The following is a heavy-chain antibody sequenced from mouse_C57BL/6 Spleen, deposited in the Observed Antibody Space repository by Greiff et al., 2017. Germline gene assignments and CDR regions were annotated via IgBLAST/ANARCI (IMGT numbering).Heavy chain of an antibody. CDR3: ARGDPFDY. Sequence: HVQLQQSGPELVKPGASVKISCKASGYAFSSSWMNWVKQRPGKGLEWIGRIYPGDGDTNYNGKFKGKATLTADKSSSTAYMQLSSLTSEDSAVYFCARGDPFDYWGQGTTLTVSS. CDR2: IYPGDGDT. D-gene: IGHD3-3*01. V-gene: IGHV1-82*01. J-gene: IGHJ2*01. CDR1: GYAFSSSW.